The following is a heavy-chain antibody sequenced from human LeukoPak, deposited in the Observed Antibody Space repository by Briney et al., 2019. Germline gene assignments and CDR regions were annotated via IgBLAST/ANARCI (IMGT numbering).Heavy chain of an antibody. D-gene: IGHD2-15*01. Sequence: SETLSLTCAVYGGSFSGDYWSWIRQPPGKGLEWIGEINHSGSTNYNPSLKSRVTISVDTSKNQFSLKLSSVTAADTAVYYCARRRPGYCSGGSCYPFDYWGQGTLVTVSS. J-gene: IGHJ4*02. CDR1: GGSFSGDY. CDR3: ARRRPGYCSGGSCYPFDY. V-gene: IGHV4-34*01. CDR2: INHSGST.